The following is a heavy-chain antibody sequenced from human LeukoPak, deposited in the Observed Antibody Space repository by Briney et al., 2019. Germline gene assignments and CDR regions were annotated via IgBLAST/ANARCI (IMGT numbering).Heavy chain of an antibody. Sequence: GGSLRLSCAASGFTFSSYWMHWVRQAPGEGLVWVSRINSDGSSTSYADSVKGRFTISRDNAKNTLYLQMNSLRAEDTAVYYCARDLAYDYVWESYPLDYWGQGTLVTVSS. CDR1: GFTFSSYW. CDR2: INSDGSST. V-gene: IGHV3-74*01. CDR3: ARDLAYDYVWESYPLDY. J-gene: IGHJ4*02. D-gene: IGHD3-16*01.